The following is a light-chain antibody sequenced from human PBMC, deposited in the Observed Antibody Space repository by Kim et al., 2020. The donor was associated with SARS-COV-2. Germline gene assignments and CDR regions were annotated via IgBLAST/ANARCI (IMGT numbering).Light chain of an antibody. J-gene: IGKJ2*01. Sequence: VGDRVTITCRASRDISVYVAWFQQKPGKAPKSLIYAASTLHSGVPSKFSGSGSGTDFTLTISSLQPEDFATYYCQHYNNYPPSRTFGQGTKLEI. CDR1: RDISVY. CDR2: AAS. V-gene: IGKV1-16*02. CDR3: QHYNNYPPSRT.